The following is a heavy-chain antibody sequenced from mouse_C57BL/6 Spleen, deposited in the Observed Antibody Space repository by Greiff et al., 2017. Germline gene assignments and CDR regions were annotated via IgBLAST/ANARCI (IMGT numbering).Heavy chain of an antibody. CDR3: AGDYGSSFYAMDY. Sequence: EVKLVESGGGLVKPGGSLKLSCAASGFTFSDYGMHWVRQAPEKGLEWVAYISSGSSTIYYADTVKGRFTISRDNAKNTLFLQMTSLRSEDTAMYYCAGDYGSSFYAMDYWGQGTSVTVSS. CDR1: GFTFSDYG. J-gene: IGHJ4*01. CDR2: ISSGSSTI. D-gene: IGHD1-1*01. V-gene: IGHV5-17*01.